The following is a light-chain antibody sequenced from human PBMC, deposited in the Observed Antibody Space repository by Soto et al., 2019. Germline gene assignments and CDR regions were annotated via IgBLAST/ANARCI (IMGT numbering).Light chain of an antibody. Sequence: EIVMTQSPATLSVSPGERATLSCRASQSVNRNLAWSQQKPGQAPRLLISAASTRATGIPARFSGSGSETEFTLTISSLQSEDFAVYYCQQYNNWWTFGQGTKVEMK. V-gene: IGKV3-15*01. CDR3: QQYNNWWT. J-gene: IGKJ1*01. CDR2: AAS. CDR1: QSVNRN.